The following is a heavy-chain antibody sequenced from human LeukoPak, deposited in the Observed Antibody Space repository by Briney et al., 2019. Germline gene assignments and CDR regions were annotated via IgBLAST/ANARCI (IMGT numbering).Heavy chain of an antibody. D-gene: IGHD2-8*01. CDR1: GYTFGSDD. Sequence: ASVKVSCKASGYTFGSDDINWVRQATGQGLEWMGWINPNNGNLGYAQKFQGRVTITRNTPISTAYMELSSLTSEDTAAYYCARQRGGQYEDGFDIWGQGTMVTVSS. CDR2: INPNNGNL. J-gene: IGHJ3*02. V-gene: IGHV1-8*03. CDR3: ARQRGGQYEDGFDI.